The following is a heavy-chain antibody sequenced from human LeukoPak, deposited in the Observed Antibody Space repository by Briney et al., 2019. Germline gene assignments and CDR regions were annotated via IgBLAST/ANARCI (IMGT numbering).Heavy chain of an antibody. CDR1: GYTFTNFY. J-gene: IGHJ6*03. CDR3: ARHLIKDSVVVVGEPPSKYMDV. V-gene: IGHV1-46*01. D-gene: IGHD2-2*01. CDR2: IDPSGGTS. Sequence: ASVKVSCKASGYTFTNFYMQWVRQAPGQGLEWMEIIDPSGGTSNYAQKFEGRVTMTTDTSTSTVYMELSGLRSEDTAVYYCARHLIKDSVVVVGEPPSKYMDVWGKGTTVTVSS.